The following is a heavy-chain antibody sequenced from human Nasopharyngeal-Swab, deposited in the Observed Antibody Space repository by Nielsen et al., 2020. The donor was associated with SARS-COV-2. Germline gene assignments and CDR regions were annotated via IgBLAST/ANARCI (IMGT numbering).Heavy chain of an antibody. CDR2: IWYDGSNK. J-gene: IGHJ4*02. V-gene: IGHV3-33*01. D-gene: IGHD5-24*01. Sequence: GESLKISCAASGFTFSSYGMHWVRQAPGKGLEWVAVIWYDGSNKYYADSVKGRFTISRDNSKNTLYLQMNSLRAEDTAVYYCARVTDGYNSDYWGQGTLVTVSS. CDR3: ARVTDGYNSDY. CDR1: GFTFSSYG.